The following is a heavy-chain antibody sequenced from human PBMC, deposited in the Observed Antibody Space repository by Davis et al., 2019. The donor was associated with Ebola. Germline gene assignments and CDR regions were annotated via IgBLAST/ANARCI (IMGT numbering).Heavy chain of an antibody. CDR1: GYIFTSYA. D-gene: IGHD3-3*01. Sequence: ASVKVSCKASGYIFTSYAIHWVRQAPGQRLEWMGWISAYNGNTNYAQKLQGRVTMTTDTSTSTAYMELRSLRSDDTAVYYCARVPRFLEWLFGEIFDYWGQGTLVTVSS. CDR3: ARVPRFLEWLFGEIFDY. V-gene: IGHV1-18*01. J-gene: IGHJ4*02. CDR2: ISAYNGNT.